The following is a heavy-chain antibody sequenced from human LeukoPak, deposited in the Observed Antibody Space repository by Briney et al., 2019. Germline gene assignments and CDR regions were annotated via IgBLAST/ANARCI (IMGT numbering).Heavy chain of an antibody. CDR2: IYYSGST. CDR3: ASGGYTSGYAMQRGWFDP. Sequence: SETLSLTCTVSGGSIISSSSSSYYLGWIRQSPVKGLEWIGYIYYSGSTNYNPSLKSRVTISVVTSKNQFSLKLTSVTAADTAVYYCASGGYTSGYAMQRGWFDPWGQGTLVTVSS. D-gene: IGHD5-18*01. CDR1: GGSIISSSSSSYY. J-gene: IGHJ5*02. V-gene: IGHV4-61*05.